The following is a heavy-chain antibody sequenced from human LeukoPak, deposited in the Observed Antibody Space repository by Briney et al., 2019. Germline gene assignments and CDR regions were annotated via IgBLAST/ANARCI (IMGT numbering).Heavy chain of an antibody. CDR1: GFTFSSYA. V-gene: IGHV3-30-3*01. CDR3: ARDRPDQDYYESSGWDY. D-gene: IGHD3-22*01. J-gene: IGHJ4*02. Sequence: GGSLRLSCAASGFTFSSYAMHWVRQAPGKGLEWAAVISYDGSNKYYADSVKGRFTISRDNSKNTLYLQMNSLRAEDTAVYYCARDRPDQDYYESSGWDYWGQGTLVTVSS. CDR2: ISYDGSNK.